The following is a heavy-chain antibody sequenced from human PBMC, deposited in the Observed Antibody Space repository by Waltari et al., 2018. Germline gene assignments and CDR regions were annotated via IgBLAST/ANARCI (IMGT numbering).Heavy chain of an antibody. CDR1: GYIFTDYG. D-gene: IGHD1-26*01. CDR3: SRDAVGATHLDY. V-gene: IGHV1-18*01. CDR2: GSTFNAYR. Sequence: QVQLVQSGGEVKKPGASVKVSCKASGYIFTDYGISWVRQAPGKGLEWMGWGSTFNAYRSYAQNLQGRLTMTTDRSTNTVYMELESLRSDDTAVYYCSRDAVGATHLDYWGQGTLVTVSS. J-gene: IGHJ4*02.